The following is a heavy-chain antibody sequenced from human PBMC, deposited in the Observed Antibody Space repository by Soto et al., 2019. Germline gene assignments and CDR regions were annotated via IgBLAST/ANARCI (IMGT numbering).Heavy chain of an antibody. Sequence: LRLSCAASGFTFSSYSMNWVRQAPGKGLEWVSSISSSSYIYYADSVKGRFTISRDNAKNSLYLQMNSLRAEDTAVYYCTRVLPRSSLEWLPINWFDPWGQGTLVTVSS. CDR3: TRVLPRSSLEWLPINWFDP. J-gene: IGHJ5*02. CDR1: GFTFSSYS. V-gene: IGHV3-21*01. D-gene: IGHD3-3*01. CDR2: ISSSSYI.